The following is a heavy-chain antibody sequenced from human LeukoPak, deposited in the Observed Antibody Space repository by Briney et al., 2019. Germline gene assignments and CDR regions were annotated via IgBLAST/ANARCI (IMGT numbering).Heavy chain of an antibody. J-gene: IGHJ6*02. CDR1: GGTFSSYA. CDR2: IIPIFGTA. Sequence: SVKVSCKASGGTFSSYAISWVRQAPGQGLEWMGGIIPIFGTANYAQKFQGRVTITADESTSTAYMELSSLRSEDTAVYYCARSPPPKDSSPGYNGRDVWAKGPRSPSP. D-gene: IGHD2-15*01. V-gene: IGHV1-69*13. CDR3: ARSPPPKDSSPGYNGRDV.